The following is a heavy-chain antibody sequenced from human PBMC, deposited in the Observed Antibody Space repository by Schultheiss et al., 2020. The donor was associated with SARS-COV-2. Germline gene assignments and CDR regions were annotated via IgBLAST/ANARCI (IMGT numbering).Heavy chain of an antibody. Sequence: SETLSLTCTVSGGSISSSSYYWSWIRQPPGKGLEWIGYIYYSGSTNYNPSLKSRVTMSVDTSKNQFSLKLSSVTAADTAVYYCARQHAGVDFWSGQNPYYYYYYGMDVWGQGTTVTVSS. V-gene: IGHV4-61*05. CDR3: ARQHAGVDFWSGQNPYYYYYYGMDV. D-gene: IGHD3-3*01. J-gene: IGHJ6*02. CDR1: GGSISSSSYY. CDR2: IYYSGST.